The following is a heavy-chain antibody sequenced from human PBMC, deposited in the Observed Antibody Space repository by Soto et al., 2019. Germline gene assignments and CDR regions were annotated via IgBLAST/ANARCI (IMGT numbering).Heavy chain of an antibody. CDR2: INQDGSEK. CDR3: ARVLNHYPNYYYYFFMDV. CDR1: GFTFSIYW. J-gene: IGHJ6*03. V-gene: IGHV3-7*01. Sequence: GGSLRLSCAASGFTFSIYWMSWVRQAPGKGLEWVANINQDGSEKYYVDSVKGRFTISRDNSKNSLYLQMNSLRDEDTAVYYCARVLNHYPNYYYYFFMDVWDKGTKVT. D-gene: IGHD3-10*01.